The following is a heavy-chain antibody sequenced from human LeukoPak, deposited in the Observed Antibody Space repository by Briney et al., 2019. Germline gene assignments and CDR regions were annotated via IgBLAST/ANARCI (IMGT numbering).Heavy chain of an antibody. Sequence: SETLSLTCAVSGGSISSSNWWSWVRQPPGKGLEWIGDIYHSGSTNYNPSLKSRVTISVDKSKNQFSLKLRSVTAADTAVYYCARADILTGYYPYYFDYWGQGTLVTVSS. D-gene: IGHD3-9*01. CDR2: IYHSGST. J-gene: IGHJ4*02. CDR3: ARADILTGYYPYYFDY. V-gene: IGHV4-4*02. CDR1: GGSISSSNW.